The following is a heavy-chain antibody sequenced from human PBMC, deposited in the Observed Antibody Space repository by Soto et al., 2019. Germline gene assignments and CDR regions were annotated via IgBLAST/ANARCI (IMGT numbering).Heavy chain of an antibody. D-gene: IGHD4-4*01. CDR2: ISGSGGST. CDR1: GFTFSTYA. J-gene: IGHJ6*02. Sequence: GGSLRLSYAASGFTFSTYAMSWVRQAPGKGLEWVSGISGSGGSTDYADSVKGRFTISRENFKKTLYLQMNSLRVEDTAIYYCAKHPRVTYYYGLDVWGQGTTVTVSS. CDR3: AKHPRVTYYYGLDV. V-gene: IGHV3-23*01.